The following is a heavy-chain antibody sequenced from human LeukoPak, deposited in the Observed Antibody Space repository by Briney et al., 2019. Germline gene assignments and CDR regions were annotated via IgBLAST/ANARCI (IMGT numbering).Heavy chain of an antibody. CDR3: ASGVDYYYYMDV. D-gene: IGHD2-15*01. CDR2: MDPNSGNT. V-gene: IGHV1-8*01. Sequence: ASVKVSCKASGYTFTSYEINWVRQATGQGLEWMGWMDPNSGNTGFAQKFQGRVTMTRNTSTSTAYMELSSLKSDDTAVYYCASGVDYYYYMDVWGKGTTVTVSS. J-gene: IGHJ6*03. CDR1: GYTFTSYE.